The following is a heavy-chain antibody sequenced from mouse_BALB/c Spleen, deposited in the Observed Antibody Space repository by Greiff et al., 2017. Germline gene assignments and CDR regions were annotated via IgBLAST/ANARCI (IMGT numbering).Heavy chain of an antibody. D-gene: IGHD2-14*01. Sequence: EVKLVESGGGLVQPGGSLKLSCAASGFTFSSFGMHWVRQAPEKGLEWVAYISSGSSTIYYADTVKGRFTISRDNPKNTLFLQMTSLRSEDTAMYYCARGEVRDYFDYWGQGTTLTVSS. CDR2: ISSGSSTI. CDR3: ARGEVRDYFDY. CDR1: GFTFSSFG. J-gene: IGHJ2*01. V-gene: IGHV5-17*02.